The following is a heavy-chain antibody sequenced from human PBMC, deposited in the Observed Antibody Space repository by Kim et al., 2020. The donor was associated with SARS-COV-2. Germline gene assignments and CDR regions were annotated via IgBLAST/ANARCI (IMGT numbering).Heavy chain of an antibody. D-gene: IGHD2-21*01. J-gene: IGHJ4*02. V-gene: IGHV1-18*01. CDR3: AKEGYCGGDCYSAFDY. CDR2: ITSYNGNT. Sequence: ASVKVSCKASGYTFSSYGISWVRQAPGQGLEWMGWITSYNGNTYSAQKFQGRVTMTTDTSTSTAYMELRSLRSDDTAVYYCAKEGYCGGDCYSAFDYWGQGTLVTVSS. CDR1: GYTFSSYG.